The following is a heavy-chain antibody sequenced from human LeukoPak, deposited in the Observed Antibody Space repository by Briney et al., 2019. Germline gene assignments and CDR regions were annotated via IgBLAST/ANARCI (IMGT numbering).Heavy chain of an antibody. CDR2: TYYRSKWYN. CDR3: ARGGETGTTNHYYYYMDV. J-gene: IGHJ6*03. CDR1: GDSVSSNSAA. Sequence: SQTLSLTCAISGDSVSSNSAAWNWIRQSPSRGLEWLGRTYYRSKWYNDYAVSVKSRITINPGTSKNQFSLQLNSVTPEDTAVYYCARGGETGTTNHYYYYMDVWGKGTTVTVSS. V-gene: IGHV6-1*01. D-gene: IGHD1-7*01.